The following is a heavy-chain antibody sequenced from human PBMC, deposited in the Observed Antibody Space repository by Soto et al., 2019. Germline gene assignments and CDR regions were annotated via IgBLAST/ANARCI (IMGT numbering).Heavy chain of an antibody. V-gene: IGHV1-2*04. CDR3: ARSAYRGYDHSAAEYFQH. D-gene: IGHD5-12*01. Sequence: QVQLVQSGAEVKKPGASVKVSCKASGYTFTGYYMHWVRQAPGQGLEWMGWINPNSGGTNYAQKFQGWVTMTRDTSISTAYMELSRLRSDDTAVYYGARSAYRGYDHSAAEYFQHWGQGTLVTVSS. J-gene: IGHJ1*01. CDR1: GYTFTGYY. CDR2: INPNSGGT.